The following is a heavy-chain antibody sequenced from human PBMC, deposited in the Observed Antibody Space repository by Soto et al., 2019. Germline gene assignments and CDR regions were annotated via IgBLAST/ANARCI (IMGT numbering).Heavy chain of an antibody. D-gene: IGHD4-17*01. CDR3: ARVGRLHYFDY. CDR2: ISYDGSNK. CDR1: GFTFSSYA. Sequence: QVQLVESGGGVVQPGRSLRLSCAASGFTFSSYAMHWVRQAPGKGLEWVAVISYDGSNKYYADSVKGRFTISRDNFKNTLFLQMNSLRAEDTAVYYCARVGRLHYFDYWCQGTLVTVSA. J-gene: IGHJ4*02. V-gene: IGHV3-30-3*01.